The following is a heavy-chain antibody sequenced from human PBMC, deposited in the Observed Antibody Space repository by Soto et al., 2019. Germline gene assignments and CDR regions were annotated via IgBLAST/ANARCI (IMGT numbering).Heavy chain of an antibody. V-gene: IGHV4-61*01. D-gene: IGHD4-17*01. Sequence: SETLSLTCSVSGGSVSDKTYYWSWIRQPPGKRLEWIGYVYYSGTTNYSPSPKSRVTISVDLSKNRFSLRLSSVTTADTALYYCARTTAVPNTLRSRYFFDYWGQGTLVTVSS. CDR1: GGSVSDKTYY. CDR3: ARTTAVPNTLRSRYFFDY. CDR2: VYYSGTT. J-gene: IGHJ4*02.